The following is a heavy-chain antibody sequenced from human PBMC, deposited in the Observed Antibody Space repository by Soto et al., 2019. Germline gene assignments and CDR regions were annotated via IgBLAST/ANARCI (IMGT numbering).Heavy chain of an antibody. CDR2: IYAGDSRT. V-gene: IGHV5-51*01. CDR1: GYNFDIYS. CDR3: ARPKYSTSWYPFNL. J-gene: IGHJ4*02. D-gene: IGHD6-13*01. Sequence: LGESLKISCKASGYNFDIYSIAWVRQMPGKGLEWMGIIYAGDSRTTYSPSFQGQVTISADKSVDTAYLQWSSLKASDSAMYFCARPKYSTSWYPFNLWGQGTLVTVSS.